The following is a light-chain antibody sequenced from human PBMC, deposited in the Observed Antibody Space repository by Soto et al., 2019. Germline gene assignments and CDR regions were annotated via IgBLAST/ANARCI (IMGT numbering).Light chain of an antibody. CDR2: KAS. J-gene: IGKJ3*01. CDR3: QQYNSHLGIT. Sequence: DIQMTQSPSTLSASVGDRVTITCRASESISSWLAWYQQKLGKAPKLLIYKASSLESGVPSRFSGRGSGTEFTLTISSLQPDDFATYYCQQYNSHLGITFGPGTKVDIK. CDR1: ESISSW. V-gene: IGKV1-5*03.